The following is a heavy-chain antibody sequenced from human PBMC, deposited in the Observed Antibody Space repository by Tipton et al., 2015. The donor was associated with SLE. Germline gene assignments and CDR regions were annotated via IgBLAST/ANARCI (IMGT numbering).Heavy chain of an antibody. CDR1: GGSISSYY. Sequence: TLSLTCTVSGGSISSYYWSWIRQPPGKGLEWIGSIYYSGSTYYNPSLRSRVTISVDTSKNQFSLKLSSVTAADTAVYYCARDAVGARYNWFDPWGQGTLVTVSS. D-gene: IGHD1-26*01. J-gene: IGHJ5*02. CDR2: IYYSGST. CDR3: ARDAVGARYNWFDP. V-gene: IGHV4-59*12.